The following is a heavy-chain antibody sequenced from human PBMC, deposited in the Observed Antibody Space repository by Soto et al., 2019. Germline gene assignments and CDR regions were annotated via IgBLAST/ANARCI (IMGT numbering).Heavy chain of an antibody. Sequence: EVDLVESGGGLVQPGGSLRLSCSASGFNLKDYGMHWVRQAPGKGLEQVAASTYVGGTPYYVESVKGRFTVSRDNSNNTLYLQMGSLRPEDTAIYFCVKDYSHGRFPDYWCQGTLVTVSS. CDR1: GFNLKDYG. J-gene: IGHJ4*02. CDR3: VKDYSHGRFPDY. D-gene: IGHD1-26*01. CDR2: STYVGGTP. V-gene: IGHV3-64D*06.